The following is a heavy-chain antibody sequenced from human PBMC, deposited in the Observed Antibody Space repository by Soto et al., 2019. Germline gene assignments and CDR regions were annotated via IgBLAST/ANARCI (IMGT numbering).Heavy chain of an antibody. V-gene: IGHV5-51*01. CDR2: IYPGDSDT. J-gene: IGHJ4*02. CDR3: ARGGGVCRGGGCFTYFAS. CDR1: GYSFTSYW. D-gene: IGHD2-15*01. Sequence: GESLKISCKGSGYSFTSYWIGWVRQMPGKGLEWMGIIYPGDSDTRYSPSFQGQVTISADKSISTAYLQWSSLKASDTAMYYCARGGGVCRGGGCFTYFASGGRGPWVPVSS.